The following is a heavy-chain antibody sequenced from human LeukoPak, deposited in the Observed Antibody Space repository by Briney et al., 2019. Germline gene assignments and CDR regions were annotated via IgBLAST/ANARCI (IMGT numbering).Heavy chain of an antibody. V-gene: IGHV3-11*06. D-gene: IGHD3-10*01. CDR2: ISSSSSYT. Sequence: SGGSLRLSCAASGFTFSDYYMSWIRQAPGKGLEWVSYISSSSSYTNYADSVKGRFTISRDNTKNSLYLQMNSLRAEDTAVYYCARVANFDPYYYGSGSYYSYYFDYWGQGTLVTVSS. CDR1: GFTFSDYY. CDR3: ARVANFDPYYYGSGSYYSYYFDY. J-gene: IGHJ4*02.